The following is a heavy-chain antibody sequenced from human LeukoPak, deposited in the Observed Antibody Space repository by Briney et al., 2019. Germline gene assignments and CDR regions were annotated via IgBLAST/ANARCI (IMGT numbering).Heavy chain of an antibody. CDR3: ARPGSGIAARTNYYYMDV. J-gene: IGHJ6*03. CDR1: GGTFSSYA. D-gene: IGHD6-6*01. Sequence: SVKVSCKASGGTFSSYAISWVRQAPGQGLEWMGGIIPIFGTANYAQKFQGRVTITADESTSTAYMELSSLRSEDTAVYYCARPGSGIAARTNYYYMDVWGKGTTVTVSS. V-gene: IGHV1-69*13. CDR2: IIPIFGTA.